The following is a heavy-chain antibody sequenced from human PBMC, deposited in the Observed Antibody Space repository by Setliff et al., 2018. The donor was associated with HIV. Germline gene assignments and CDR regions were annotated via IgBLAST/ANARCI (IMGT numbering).Heavy chain of an antibody. CDR3: ARVQMGYAAFDV. V-gene: IGHV4-59*01. CDR2: IYFAGSS. Sequence: PSETLSLTCTVSGGSISTYYWSWIRQPPGKGLEWIGSIYFAGSSDNNPSLKSRVTLSVDTSKHQFSLKLSSVTAADTAVYYCARVQMGYAAFDVWGQGTMVTVSS. J-gene: IGHJ3*01. CDR1: GGSISTYY. D-gene: IGHD5-12*01.